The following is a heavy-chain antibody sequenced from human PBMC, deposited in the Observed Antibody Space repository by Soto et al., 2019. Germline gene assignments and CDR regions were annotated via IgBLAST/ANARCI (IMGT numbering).Heavy chain of an antibody. CDR1: GYSFVSYW. CDR3: ARTDGYEIEY. D-gene: IGHD5-12*01. CDR2: IYPGDSDT. V-gene: IGHV5-51*01. Sequence: GESMKICCQGSGYSFVSYWIAWVRQMPGKGLEWMGSIYPGDSDTTYSPSFQGQVTMSVEKSITTVYLQWSSLKASDTAMYYCARTDGYEIEYWGQGTLVTVSS. J-gene: IGHJ4*02.